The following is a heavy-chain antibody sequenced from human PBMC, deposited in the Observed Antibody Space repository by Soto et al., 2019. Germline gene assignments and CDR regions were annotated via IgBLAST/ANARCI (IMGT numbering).Heavy chain of an antibody. CDR3: ARVVVGATANWFDP. CDR2: ISAYIGNT. V-gene: IGHV1-18*01. CDR1: GYTFSSYG. D-gene: IGHD1-26*01. J-gene: IGHJ5*02. Sequence: QVQLVQSGAEVKKPGASVKVSCKASGYTFSSYGIGWVRQAPGQGLEWMGWISAYIGNTDYAQKLQGRVTMTPDTSTSTAYMELRSLRSDDTAVYYCARVVVGATANWFDPWGQGTLVTVSS.